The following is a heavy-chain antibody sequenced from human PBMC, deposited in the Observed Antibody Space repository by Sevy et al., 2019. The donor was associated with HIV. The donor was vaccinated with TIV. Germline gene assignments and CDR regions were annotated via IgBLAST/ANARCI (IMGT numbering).Heavy chain of an antibody. CDR2: ISGSGGST. V-gene: IGHV3-23*01. CDR1: GFTFSSYA. D-gene: IGHD3-9*01. J-gene: IGHJ6*03. CDR3: AKGDMVLTGYYLGEDYYYMDV. Sequence: GGSLRLSCAASGFTFSSYAMSWVRQAPGKGLEWVSAISGSGGSTYYADSVKGRFTISRDNSKNRLYLQMNSLRAEDTAVYYCAKGDMVLTGYYLGEDYYYMDVWGKGTTVTVSS.